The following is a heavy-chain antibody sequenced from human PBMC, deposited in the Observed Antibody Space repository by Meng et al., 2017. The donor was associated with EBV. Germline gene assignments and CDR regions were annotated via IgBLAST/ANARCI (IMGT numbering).Heavy chain of an antibody. V-gene: IGHV3-21*02. CDR3: ATGFYYYDSSGYYHDDD. CDR1: GFTFSRYG. D-gene: IGHD3-22*01. CDR2: VSSRSTYI. J-gene: IGHJ4*02. Sequence: EVQLVESGGXLVKPGGSRRLSCAASGFTFSRYGMNWVRQAPGKGLEWVSSVSSRSTYIHYADSVKGRFTISRDNAKNSLYLQMNSLRPEDTAVYYCATGFYYYDSSGYYHDDDLGQGILGTVSS.